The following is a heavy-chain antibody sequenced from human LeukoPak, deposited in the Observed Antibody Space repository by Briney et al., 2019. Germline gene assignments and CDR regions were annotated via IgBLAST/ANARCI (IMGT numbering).Heavy chain of an antibody. CDR1: GYTFTNYG. CDR2: ISAYNGNT. D-gene: IGHD6-13*01. CDR3: ARDPLPYSSSWYYFDY. J-gene: IGHJ4*02. Sequence: ASVKVSCKASGYTFTNYGIRWVRQAPGQGLEWMGWISAYNGNTNYAQKLQGRVTMTTDTSTSTAYMELRSLRSDDTAVYYCARDPLPYSSSWYYFDYWGQGTMVTVSS. V-gene: IGHV1-18*04.